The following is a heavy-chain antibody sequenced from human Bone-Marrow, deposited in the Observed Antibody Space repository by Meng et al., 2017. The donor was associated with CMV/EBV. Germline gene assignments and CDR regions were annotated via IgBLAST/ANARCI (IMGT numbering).Heavy chain of an antibody. J-gene: IGHJ6*02. CDR1: GYTFTSYG. CDR2: ITAYNGDT. CDR3: SRKNAVHYYYGMDV. Sequence: ASVKVSCKASGYTFTSYGISWVRQAPGQGLEWMGWITAYNGDTNNAQKFQGRVTMTTDTSTSTAYMELRSLKSDDMAVYYCSRKNAVHYYYGMDVWGQGTTVTVSS. V-gene: IGHV1-18*03. D-gene: IGHD2-2*01.